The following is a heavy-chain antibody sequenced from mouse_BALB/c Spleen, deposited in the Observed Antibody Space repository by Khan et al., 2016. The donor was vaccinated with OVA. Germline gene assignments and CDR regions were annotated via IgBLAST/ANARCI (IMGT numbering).Heavy chain of an antibody. CDR2: IFPGDGDT. CDR1: AYEFSTSW. D-gene: IGHD1-1*01. Sequence: QVQLKESGPELVKPGASVKISCKASAYEFSTSWMNWVKQRPGQGLEWIGRIFPGDGDTYYNGKFKGKATLTADKSSSTVYMQFSSLTSEDSAVYFCARIYYGSRYGYGMDYWGQGTSVTVSS. CDR3: ARIYYGSRYGYGMDY. V-gene: IGHV1-82*01. J-gene: IGHJ4*01.